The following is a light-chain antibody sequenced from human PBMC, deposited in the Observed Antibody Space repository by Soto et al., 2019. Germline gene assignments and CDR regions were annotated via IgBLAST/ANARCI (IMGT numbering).Light chain of an antibody. CDR3: QQHSNRLT. V-gene: IGKV3-11*01. CDR1: QSVDSY. J-gene: IGKJ4*01. Sequence: EIVLTHSPATLSLSPGERATLSCRASQSVDSYLAWYQQKPGQSPRLLIFDASNRATGIPARFSGSGSETDFTLTISSLEPEDFAVYYCQQHSNRLTFGGGTKVEIK. CDR2: DAS.